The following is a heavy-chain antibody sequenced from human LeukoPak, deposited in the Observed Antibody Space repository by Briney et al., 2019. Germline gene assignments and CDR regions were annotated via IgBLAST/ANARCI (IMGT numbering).Heavy chain of an antibody. V-gene: IGHV4-61*01. CDR3: ARASRLDSSGWYFDY. CDR1: GGSVSSGSYY. CDR2: IYYSGST. Sequence: PSETLSLTCTVSGGSVSSGSYYWSWIRQPPGKGLEWIGYIYYSGSTNYNPSLKSRVTMSVDTSKNQFSLKLSSVTAADTAVYYCARASRLDSSGWYFDYWGQGTLVTVSS. D-gene: IGHD6-19*01. J-gene: IGHJ4*02.